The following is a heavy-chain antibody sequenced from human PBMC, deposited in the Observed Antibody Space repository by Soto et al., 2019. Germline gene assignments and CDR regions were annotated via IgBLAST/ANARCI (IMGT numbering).Heavy chain of an antibody. J-gene: IGHJ4*02. V-gene: IGHV3-21*01. CDR1: GFTFSSYS. D-gene: IGHD5-18*01. CDR2: ISSSSSYI. CDR3: ARDQTGYRYGYGLGY. Sequence: EVQLVESGGGLVKPGGSLRLSCAASGFTFSSYSMNWVRQAPGKGLEWVSSISSSSSYIYYADSVKGRFNISRDNAKKSLYLQLNSPRAEDTAGYYCARDQTGYRYGYGLGYWGQGTMVTVSS.